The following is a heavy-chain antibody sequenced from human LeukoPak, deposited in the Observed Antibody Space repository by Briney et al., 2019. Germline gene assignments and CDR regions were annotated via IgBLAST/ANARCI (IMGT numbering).Heavy chain of an antibody. V-gene: IGHV3-74*01. D-gene: IGHD3-9*01. J-gene: IGHJ6*03. CDR1: GFTFSSYW. CDR3: ARDPRHYDILTGYFYYYYYYYMDV. CDR2: INSDGSST. Sequence: GGSLRLSCAASGFTFSSYWMHWVRQAPGKGLVWVSRINSDGSSTSYADSVKGRFTISRDNAKNTLYLQMNSLRAEDTAVYYCARDPRHYDILTGYFYYYYYYYMDVWGKGTTVTVSS.